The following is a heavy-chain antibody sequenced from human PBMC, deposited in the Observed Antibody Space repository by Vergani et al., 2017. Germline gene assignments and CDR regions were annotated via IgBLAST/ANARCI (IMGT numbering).Heavy chain of an antibody. CDR2: INPNSGGT. CDR1: GYIFTGHY. V-gene: IGHV1-2*02. J-gene: IGHJ6*03. Sequence: QVQLVQSGAEVKKPGASVKVSCKASGYIFTGHYMNWVRQAPGQGLEWMGWINPNSGGTNYAQKFQGRVTMTRDTSISTAYMELSRLRSDDTAVYYCAREKRQQLPKWEVYYYYYYMDVWGKGTTVTVSS. D-gene: IGHD6-13*01. CDR3: AREKRQQLPKWEVYYYYYYMDV.